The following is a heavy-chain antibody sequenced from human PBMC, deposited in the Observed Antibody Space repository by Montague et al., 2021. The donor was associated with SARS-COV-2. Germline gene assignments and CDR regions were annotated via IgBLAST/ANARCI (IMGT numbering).Heavy chain of an antibody. D-gene: IGHD3-9*01. CDR1: GFTFSSYA. CDR2: ISYDGSNK. Sequence: SLRLSCAAFGFTFSSYAMHWVRQAPGKGLEWVAVISYDGSNKYYADSVKGRFTISRDNSKNTLYLQMNSLRAEDTAVYYCARDPFYYDILTGYIYPAYYYYYGMDVWGQGTTVTVSS. J-gene: IGHJ6*02. CDR3: ARDPFYYDILTGYIYPAYYYYYGMDV. V-gene: IGHV3-30-3*01.